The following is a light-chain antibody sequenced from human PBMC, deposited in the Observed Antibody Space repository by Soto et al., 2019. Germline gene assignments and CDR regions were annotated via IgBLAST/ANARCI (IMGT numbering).Light chain of an antibody. CDR1: QSVSSN. V-gene: IGKV3-15*01. CDR2: GAS. J-gene: IGKJ2*01. Sequence: EIVMTQSPATLSVSPGERATLSCRASQSVSSNLAWYQQKPGQAPRLLIYGASNRATGIPARFSGSGSGTEFTLTISSLQSEDFAVYYCQQYNNWPPATFGQGTKLEIK. CDR3: QQYNNWPPAT.